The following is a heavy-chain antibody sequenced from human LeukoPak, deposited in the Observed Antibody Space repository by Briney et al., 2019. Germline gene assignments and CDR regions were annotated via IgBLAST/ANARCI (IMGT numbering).Heavy chain of an antibody. D-gene: IGHD3-10*01. CDR3: ARDSFRGNYYFDY. V-gene: IGHV1-2*02. Sequence: ASVKVSCKASGYTFTVNYMHWVRQAPGQGPEWMGWINPNNGGTNYAQKLRDRVTMTRDTSISTAYMELSRLRSDDTAIYYCARDSFRGNYYFDYWGQGALVTVSS. J-gene: IGHJ4*02. CDR2: INPNNGGT. CDR1: GYTFTVNY.